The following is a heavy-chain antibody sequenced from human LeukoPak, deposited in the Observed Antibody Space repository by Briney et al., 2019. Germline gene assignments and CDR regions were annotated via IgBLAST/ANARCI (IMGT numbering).Heavy chain of an antibody. V-gene: IGHV1-46*01. D-gene: IGHD5-24*01. J-gene: IGHJ3*02. CDR3: ARVRDGYNDAYDI. Sequence: ASVKVSCKASGYIFTNFGISWVRQARGQGLEWMGIIKPSGGSTTYAQKFQGRVTMTRDMSTSTLYMELSSLRSEDTAVYYCARVRDGYNDAYDIWGQGTMVTVSS. CDR2: IKPSGGST. CDR1: GYIFTNFG.